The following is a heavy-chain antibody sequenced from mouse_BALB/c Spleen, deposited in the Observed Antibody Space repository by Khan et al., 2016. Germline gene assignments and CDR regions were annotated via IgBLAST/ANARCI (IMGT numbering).Heavy chain of an antibody. CDR2: ISSGGSYT. CDR3: SRDGNYWLAY. Sequence: EVELVESGGDLVKPGGSLKLSCAASGFTFSSYGMSWVRQTPDKRLEWVATISSGGSYTYYPDSVKGRITISRDNAKSTLYLQRSSLKSEDTGMYYWSRDGNYWLAYWDQGTLVTVSA. J-gene: IGHJ3*01. D-gene: IGHD2-1*01. V-gene: IGHV5-6*01. CDR1: GFTFSSYG.